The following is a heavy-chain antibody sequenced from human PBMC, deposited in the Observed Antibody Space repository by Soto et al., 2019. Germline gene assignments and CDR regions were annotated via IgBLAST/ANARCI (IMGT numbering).Heavy chain of an antibody. J-gene: IGHJ4*02. D-gene: IGHD6-19*01. Sequence: EVQLLESGGGLLQPGGSLRLSCEASGFTFSSYAMSCVRQAPGKGLEWVSTISGSGGSTYYEDSLKGRFTISRDNSKNTLFLQMSSQRAEETAVYYCAKEAVSGWYYFDYWCPGTLVTVSS. V-gene: IGHV3-23*01. CDR1: GFTFSSYA. CDR3: AKEAVSGWYYFDY. CDR2: ISGSGGST.